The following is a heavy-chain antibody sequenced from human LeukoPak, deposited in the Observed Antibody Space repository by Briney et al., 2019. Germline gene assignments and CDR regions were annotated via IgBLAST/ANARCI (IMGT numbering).Heavy chain of an antibody. Sequence: PGGSLRLSCAASGFTFSSYAMHWVRQAPGKGLEWVAVISYDGSNKYYADSVKGRFTISRDNSKNTLYLQMNSLRAEDTAVYYCARAPTEYSSSSAPWGQGTMVTVSS. CDR3: ARAPTEYSSSSAP. J-gene: IGHJ3*01. CDR2: ISYDGSNK. CDR1: GFTFSSYA. V-gene: IGHV3-30-3*01. D-gene: IGHD6-6*01.